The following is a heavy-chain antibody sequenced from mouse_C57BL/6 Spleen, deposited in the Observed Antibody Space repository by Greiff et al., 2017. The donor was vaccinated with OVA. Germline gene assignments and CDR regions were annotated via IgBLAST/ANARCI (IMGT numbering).Heavy chain of an antibody. CDR2: INPNYGTT. CDR3: ARTSNH. Sequence: QQSNGKSLEWIGVINPNYGTTSYNQKFKGKATLTVDQSSSTAYMQLNSLTSEDSAVYYCARTSNHWGQGTSVTVSS. D-gene: IGHD2-5*01. J-gene: IGHJ4*01. V-gene: IGHV1-39*01.